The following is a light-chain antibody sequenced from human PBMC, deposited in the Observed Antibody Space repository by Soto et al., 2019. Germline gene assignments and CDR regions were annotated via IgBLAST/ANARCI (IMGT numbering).Light chain of an antibody. CDR2: DAS. CDR1: QSVSSN. CDR3: QQHSNWPPKT. Sequence: EIVMTQSPATLSVSPGERATLSCRASQSVSSNLAWYQQKPGQAPRLLIYDASTRATGIPARFSGSGSGTEFTLTISSLQSEDFAVYYCQQHSNWPPKTFGQGTRLEIK. J-gene: IGKJ1*01. V-gene: IGKV3D-15*01.